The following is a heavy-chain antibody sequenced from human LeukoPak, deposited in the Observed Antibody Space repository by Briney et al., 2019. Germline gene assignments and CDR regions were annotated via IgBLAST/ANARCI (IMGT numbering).Heavy chain of an antibody. CDR3: AREYVDYGYYCGMDV. CDR2: ISSSGSTI. J-gene: IGHJ6*02. CDR1: GFTFSSYE. V-gene: IGHV3-48*03. D-gene: IGHD4-17*01. Sequence: PGGSLRLSCAASGFTFSSYEMNWVRQAPGKGLEWVSYISSSGSTIYYADSVKGRFTISRDNAKNSLYLQMNSLRAEDTAVYYCAREYVDYGYYCGMDVWGQGTTVTVSS.